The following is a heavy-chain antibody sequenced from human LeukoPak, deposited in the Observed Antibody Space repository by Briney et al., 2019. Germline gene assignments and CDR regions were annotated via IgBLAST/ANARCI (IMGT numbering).Heavy chain of an antibody. J-gene: IGHJ6*03. CDR2: INHSGST. Sequence: SETLSLTCAVYGGSFSGYYWSWIRQPPGKGLEWIGEINHSGSTNYNPSPKSRVTISVDTSKNQFSLKLSSVTAADTTVYYCARQNFYRYCRSTSCYRPYYYYYMDVWGKGTTVTISS. D-gene: IGHD2-2*01. CDR3: ARQNFYRYCRSTSCYRPYYYYYMDV. CDR1: GGSFSGYY. V-gene: IGHV4-34*01.